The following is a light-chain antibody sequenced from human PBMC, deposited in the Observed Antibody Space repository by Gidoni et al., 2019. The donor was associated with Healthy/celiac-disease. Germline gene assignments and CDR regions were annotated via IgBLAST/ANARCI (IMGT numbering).Light chain of an antibody. CDR3: QQRSNWPKLT. J-gene: IGKJ4*01. Sequence: VFTLSPATLSLSPGERATLSCRASQSVSSYLAWYQQKPGQAPRLLIYDASTRDSGIPARFSGSGSGTDFTLTISSLEPEDFAVYYCQQRSNWPKLTFGGGTKVEIK. CDR2: DAS. CDR1: QSVSSY. V-gene: IGKV3-11*01.